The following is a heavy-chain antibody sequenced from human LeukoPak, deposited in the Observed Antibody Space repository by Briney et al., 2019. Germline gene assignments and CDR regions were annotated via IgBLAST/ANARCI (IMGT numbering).Heavy chain of an antibody. Sequence: PGGTLRLSCAASGFTVSSIYMNWVRQAPGKGVEWGSLIYSGGSIYYADSVKGRFTISRDNSKNTLYLQMNSVRAEDTAVFYCARCYYDRSFDYWGQGTLVTASS. J-gene: IGHJ4*02. CDR3: ARCYYDRSFDY. D-gene: IGHD3-22*01. CDR2: IYSGGSI. V-gene: IGHV3-53*01. CDR1: GFTVSSIY.